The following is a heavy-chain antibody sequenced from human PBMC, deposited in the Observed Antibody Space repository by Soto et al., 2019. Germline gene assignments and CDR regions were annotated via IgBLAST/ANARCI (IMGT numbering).Heavy chain of an antibody. Sequence: ASVKVSCKASGYTFINYYIHWVRQAPGQGLEWMGVIIPNGGSTVYAQKFQGRVTLTRDTSTSTVYVELSSLRSDDTAVYFCVRATAARQRDYSYHYYLHIWGKGTTVTVS. CDR2: IIPNGGST. D-gene: IGHD6-6*01. V-gene: IGHV1-46*03. CDR3: VRATAARQRDYSYHYYLHI. J-gene: IGHJ6*03. CDR1: GYTFINYY.